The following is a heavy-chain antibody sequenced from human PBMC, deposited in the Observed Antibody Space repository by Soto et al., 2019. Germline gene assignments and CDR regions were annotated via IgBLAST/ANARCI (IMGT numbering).Heavy chain of an antibody. J-gene: IGHJ6*02. CDR1: GGTFSSYT. Sequence: QVQLVQSGAEVKKPGSSVKVSCKASGGTFSSYTISWVRQAPGQGLEWMGRIIPILGIANYAQKFQGRVTSTADKSTSTAYMELSSLRSEDTAVYYCARDSRTQGASGYDYYYGMDVWGQGTTVTVSS. V-gene: IGHV1-69*08. D-gene: IGHD5-12*01. CDR3: ARDSRTQGASGYDYYYGMDV. CDR2: IIPILGIA.